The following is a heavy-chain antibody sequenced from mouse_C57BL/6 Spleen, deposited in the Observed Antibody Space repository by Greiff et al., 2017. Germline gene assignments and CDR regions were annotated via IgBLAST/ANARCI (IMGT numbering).Heavy chain of an antibody. V-gene: IGHV1-69*01. D-gene: IGHD2-1*01. CDR2: IDPSDSYT. Sequence: QVQLQQSGAELARPGASVKLSCKASGYTFTSYGISWVKQRPGQGLEWIGEIDPSDSYTNYNQKFKGKSTLTVDKSSSTAYMQLSSLTSEDSAVYYCARGSYGNFAYWGQGTLVTVSA. J-gene: IGHJ3*01. CDR3: ARGSYGNFAY. CDR1: GYTFTSYG.